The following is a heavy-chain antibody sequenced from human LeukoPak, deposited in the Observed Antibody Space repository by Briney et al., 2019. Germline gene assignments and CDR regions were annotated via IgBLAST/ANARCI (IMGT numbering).Heavy chain of an antibody. D-gene: IGHD3-22*01. J-gene: IGHJ3*02. V-gene: IGHV4-4*07. CDR1: GGSISSYY. Sequence: SVTLSLTCSVSGGSISSYYWSWIRPPAGKGLEWIGRIYTSGSTNSNPSLNSRVTMSVDTSNKQFSLQLSSVTAADTAVYCSATEVDYYDSSGNYNDGFDIWGQGTMVTVSS. CDR2: IYTSGST. CDR3: ATEVDYYDSSGNYNDGFDI.